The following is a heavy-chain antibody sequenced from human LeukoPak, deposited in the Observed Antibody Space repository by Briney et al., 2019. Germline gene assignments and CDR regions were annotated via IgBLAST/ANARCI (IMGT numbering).Heavy chain of an antibody. CDR3: AKDDSGSYYIPYYFDY. Sequence: GGSLRLSCAASGFTFSSYAMSWVRQAPGKGLGWVSAISGSGGSTYYADSVKGRFTISRDNSKNTLYLQMNSLRAEDTAVYYCAKDDSGSYYIPYYFDYWGQGTLVTVSS. D-gene: IGHD1-26*01. V-gene: IGHV3-23*01. J-gene: IGHJ4*02. CDR1: GFTFSSYA. CDR2: ISGSGGST.